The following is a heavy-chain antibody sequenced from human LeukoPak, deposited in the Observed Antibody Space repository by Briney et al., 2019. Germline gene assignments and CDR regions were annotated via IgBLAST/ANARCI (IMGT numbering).Heavy chain of an antibody. CDR1: GFTFSNSA. J-gene: IGHJ4*02. Sequence: GGSLRLSCAASGFTFSNSAMSWVRQAPGKGLEWVSTISGSGRGSNTYYADSLKGRFTISRDNSKNTLYLQMNSLRAADTAVYYCAKSGYNRFDYWGQGTLVTVSS. CDR3: AKSGYNRFDY. V-gene: IGHV3-23*01. CDR2: ISGSGRGSNT. D-gene: IGHD5-24*01.